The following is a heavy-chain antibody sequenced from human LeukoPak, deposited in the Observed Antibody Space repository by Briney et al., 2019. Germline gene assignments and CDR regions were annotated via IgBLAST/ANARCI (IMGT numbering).Heavy chain of an antibody. V-gene: IGHV3-23*01. CDR2: ISGSGAST. J-gene: IGHJ4*02. Sequence: GGSLRLSCAASGFSFSSYVMSWVRQAPGKGLEWVSGISGSGASTYYADSEKGRFTISRDNSKNTVYLQMNSLRAKDTAIYYCAKEHNYGLDYLDSWGQGTLVTVSS. CDR1: GFSFSSYV. CDR3: AKEHNYGLDYLDS. D-gene: IGHD5-18*01.